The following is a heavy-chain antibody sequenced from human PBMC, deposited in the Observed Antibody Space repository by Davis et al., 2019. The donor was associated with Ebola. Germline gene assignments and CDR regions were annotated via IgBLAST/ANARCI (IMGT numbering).Heavy chain of an antibody. D-gene: IGHD3-22*01. CDR3: ARHHYYDSSVPFDY. Sequence: PGGSLRLSCAVYGGSLSGYYLSWIRQPPGKGLEWLGEVHPSGSTNYNPSLKSRVTISVDTSKNQFSLKLSSVTAADTAVYYCARHHYYDSSVPFDYWGQGTLVTVSS. CDR1: GGSLSGYY. CDR2: VHPSGST. V-gene: IGHV4-34*01. J-gene: IGHJ4*02.